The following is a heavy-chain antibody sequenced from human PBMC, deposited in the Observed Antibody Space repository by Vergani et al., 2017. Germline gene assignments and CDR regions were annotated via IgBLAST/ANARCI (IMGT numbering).Heavy chain of an antibody. Sequence: EVQLVESGGGLVQPGGSLRLSCAASGLTFSSYWMSWVRQAPGKGLEWVANIKQDGSEKYYVDSVKGRFTISRDNAKNSLYLQINSLRAEDTAVYYCAREVYGAYSADYWGQGTLVTVSS. CDR1: GLTFSSYW. CDR3: AREVYGAYSADY. J-gene: IGHJ4*02. V-gene: IGHV3-7*01. CDR2: IKQDGSEK. D-gene: IGHD1-26*01.